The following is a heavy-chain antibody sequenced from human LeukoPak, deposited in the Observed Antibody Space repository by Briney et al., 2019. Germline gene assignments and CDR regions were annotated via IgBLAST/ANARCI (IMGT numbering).Heavy chain of an antibody. Sequence: SETLSLTCTVSGGSISSYYWSWIRQPPGKGLEWIGEINHSGSTNYNPSPKSRVTISVDTSKNQFSLKLSSVTAADTAVYYCARGYIVVVTAIQHWFDPWGQGTLVTVSS. CDR1: GGSISSYY. D-gene: IGHD2-21*02. V-gene: IGHV4-34*01. CDR3: ARGYIVVVTAIQHWFDP. J-gene: IGHJ5*02. CDR2: INHSGST.